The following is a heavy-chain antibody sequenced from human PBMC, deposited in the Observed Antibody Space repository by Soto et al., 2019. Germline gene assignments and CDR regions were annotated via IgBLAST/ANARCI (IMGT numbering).Heavy chain of an antibody. CDR2: INDGGST. CDR1: GGSITSHY. Sequence: SETLSLTCAVSGGSITSHYWSWIRQSPRKGLEWIGNINDGGSTNYNPSLRTRVTMSVDTSKNQISLILNSVTAADTAVYYCARGGGSSGVWGQGTPVTVSS. D-gene: IGHD3-22*01. V-gene: IGHV4-59*11. J-gene: IGHJ4*02. CDR3: ARGGGSSGV.